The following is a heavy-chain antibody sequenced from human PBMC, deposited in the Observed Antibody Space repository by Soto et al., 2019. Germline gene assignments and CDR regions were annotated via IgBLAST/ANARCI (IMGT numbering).Heavy chain of an antibody. D-gene: IGHD4-17*01. V-gene: IGHV1-69*01. J-gene: IGHJ4*02. CDR1: GGTFSSYA. CDR3: AREWPFDYGDLNHCDY. CDR2: IIPIFGTA. Sequence: QVQPVQSGAEVTKPGSSVKVSCKASGGTFSSYAISWVRQAPGQGLEWMGGIIPIFGTANYAQKFQGRVTITADESTSTAYMELSSLRSEDTAVYYCAREWPFDYGDLNHCDYCGQGTLVTVSS.